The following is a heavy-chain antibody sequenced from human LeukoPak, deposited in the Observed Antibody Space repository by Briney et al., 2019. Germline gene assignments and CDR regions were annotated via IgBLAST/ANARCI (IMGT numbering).Heavy chain of an antibody. CDR3: ARLITMIVVVPWFDP. J-gene: IGHJ5*02. CDR2: IYYSGST. CDR1: GGSISSGSYY. V-gene: IGHV4-39*01. Sequence: SETLSLTCTVSGGSISSGSYYWGWIRQPPGKGLEWIGSIYYSGSTYYNPSLKSRVTISVDTSKNQFSLKLSSVTAADTAVYYCARLITMIVVVPWFDPWGQGTLVTVSS. D-gene: IGHD3-22*01.